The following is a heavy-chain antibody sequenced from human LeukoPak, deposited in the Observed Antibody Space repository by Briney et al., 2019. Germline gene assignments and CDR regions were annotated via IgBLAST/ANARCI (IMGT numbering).Heavy chain of an antibody. Sequence: GGSLRLSCAASGFTFSNYDMHWVRQAPGKGREWVAVIWFDGSNKFYADSVKGRFTISRDNSKNTLYLQMNSLRAEDTAVYYCASSAGALIDCWGQGTLVIVSS. V-gene: IGHV3-33*01. J-gene: IGHJ4*02. CDR1: GFTFSNYD. D-gene: IGHD6-19*01. CDR3: ASSAGALIDC. CDR2: IWFDGSNK.